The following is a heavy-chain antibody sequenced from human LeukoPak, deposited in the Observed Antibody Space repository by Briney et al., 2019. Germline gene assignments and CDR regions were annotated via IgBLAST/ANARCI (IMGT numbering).Heavy chain of an antibody. Sequence: SETLSLTCTVSGGSISIISSSTYYWGWIRQAPGKGLEWIGSLYYGENSHYNPSLKSRATLSVDTSNNQFSLKLTSVTAADAAVYYCARGGFYCGGDCYVDYWGQGTLVTVSS. CDR1: GGSISIISSSTYY. V-gene: IGHV4-39*01. J-gene: IGHJ4*02. CDR2: LYYGENS. CDR3: ARGGFYCGGDCYVDY. D-gene: IGHD2-21*02.